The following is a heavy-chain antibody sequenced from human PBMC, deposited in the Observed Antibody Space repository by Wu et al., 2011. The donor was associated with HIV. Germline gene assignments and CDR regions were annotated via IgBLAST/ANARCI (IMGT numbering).Heavy chain of an antibody. J-gene: IGHJ5*02. Sequence: QVQLVQSGAEVKKPGSSVKVSCKASGGTFRYAINWVRQAPGQGLEWMGWISAYNGDTNHAQKFQGRVTMTTDTSTSTAYMELRSLRSDDTAVYYCARVIRRGTRLLLLQAFLVSWFDPSGPGNPRSPSP. CDR2: ISAYNGDT. CDR1: GGTFRYA. V-gene: IGHV1-18*01. D-gene: IGHD2-15*01. CDR3: ARVIRRGTRLLLLQAFLVSWFDP.